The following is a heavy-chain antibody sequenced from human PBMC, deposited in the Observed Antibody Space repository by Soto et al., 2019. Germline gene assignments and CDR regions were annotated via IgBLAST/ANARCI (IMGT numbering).Heavy chain of an antibody. D-gene: IGHD6-19*01. V-gene: IGHV3-30*18. CDR1: VFTFSSYG. Sequence: PWWSLRLSCSASVFTFSSYGMHWGRHAPGKGLEWVSVISYDGSKKYYADSVKGRFTISRDNSKNTLYLQMSSLRAEDTAVYYCVKDGSSGWPYYYGMDVWGQGTTVTVSS. CDR2: ISYDGSKK. J-gene: IGHJ6*02. CDR3: VKDGSSGWPYYYGMDV.